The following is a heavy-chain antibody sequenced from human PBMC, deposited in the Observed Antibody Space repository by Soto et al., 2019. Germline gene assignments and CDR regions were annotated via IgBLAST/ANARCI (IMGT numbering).Heavy chain of an antibody. Sequence: GSLRLSCSASGFTFSSYAMHWVRQAPGKGLEYVSAISSNGGSTYYADSVKGRFTISRDNSKNTLYLQMSSLRAEDTAVYYCVKDRVGRGKRLVVVAATLFGSFDYWGQGTLVTVSS. CDR3: VKDRVGRGKRLVVVAATLFGSFDY. CDR2: ISSNGGST. D-gene: IGHD2-15*01. V-gene: IGHV3-64D*06. CDR1: GFTFSSYA. J-gene: IGHJ4*02.